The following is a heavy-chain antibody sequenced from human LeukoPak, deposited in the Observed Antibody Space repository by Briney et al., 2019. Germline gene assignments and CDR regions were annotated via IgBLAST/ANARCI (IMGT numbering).Heavy chain of an antibody. J-gene: IGHJ4*02. Sequence: ESGGSLRLSCAASGFTFDDYAMHWVRQAPGKGLEWVSGISWNSGSIGYADSVKGRFTISRDNAKNSLYLQMNSLRAEDTALYYCAKDLYSSGWYSSGFDYWGQGTLVTVSS. CDR2: ISWNSGSI. CDR1: GFTFDDYA. V-gene: IGHV3-9*01. CDR3: AKDLYSSGWYSSGFDY. D-gene: IGHD6-19*01.